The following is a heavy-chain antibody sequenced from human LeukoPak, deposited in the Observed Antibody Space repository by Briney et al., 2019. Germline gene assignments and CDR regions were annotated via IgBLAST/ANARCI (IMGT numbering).Heavy chain of an antibody. V-gene: IGHV4-59*01. D-gene: IGHD2-2*01. J-gene: IGHJ6*02. Sequence: SETLSLTCTVSGGSISSYYWSWIRQPPGKGLEWIGYIYYSGSTNYNPSLKSRVTISVDTSKNQFSLKLSSVTAADTAVYYCASGGRYCSSTSCYGSYYYGMDVWGQGTTVTVSS. CDR1: GGSISSYY. CDR3: ASGGRYCSSTSCYGSYYYGMDV. CDR2: IYYSGST.